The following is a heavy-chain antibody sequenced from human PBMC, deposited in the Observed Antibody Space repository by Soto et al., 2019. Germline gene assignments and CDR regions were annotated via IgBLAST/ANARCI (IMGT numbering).Heavy chain of an antibody. CDR2: ISSDGYSK. D-gene: IGHD3-3*01. CDR1: GFTFTTYA. CDR3: GREVYDFWSGFPGY. V-gene: IGHV3-30-3*01. J-gene: IGHJ4*02. Sequence: QVQLVESGGGVVQPGRSLRLSCAASGFTFTTYAMHWVRQAPGKGLEWVAIISSDGYSKYYADFVKGRFTISRDNSKNTLYLQMNSLRAEDTAGFYCGREVYDFWSGFPGYWGQGTLVTVSS.